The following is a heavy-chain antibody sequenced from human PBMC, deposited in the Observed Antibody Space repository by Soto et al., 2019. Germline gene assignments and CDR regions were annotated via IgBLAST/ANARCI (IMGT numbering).Heavy chain of an antibody. D-gene: IGHD5-12*01. CDR3: ARGGVATIFGDS. J-gene: IGHJ4*02. Sequence: EVQLVESGGGLVQPGGSLRVSCAASGFALSRYSMNWVRQAPGKGLEWLSYIDSSSNTIYYAGSVKGRFIISRDNAKNSLYLQMNSLRDEDTAVYYCARGGVATIFGDSWGQGTLVTVSS. V-gene: IGHV3-48*02. CDR1: GFALSRYS. CDR2: IDSSSNTI.